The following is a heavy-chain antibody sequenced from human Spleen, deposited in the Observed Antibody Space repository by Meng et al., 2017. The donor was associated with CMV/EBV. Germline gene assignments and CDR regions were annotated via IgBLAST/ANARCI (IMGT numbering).Heavy chain of an antibody. J-gene: IGHJ6*02. V-gene: IGHV3-30*19. D-gene: IGHD3-16*02. CDR2: ISYDGSDK. Sequence: GESLKISCAASGFIFSRYGMHWVRQAPGKGLEWVAVISYDGSDKYYADSVKGRFTISRDNSKNTLYLQMNSLTAEDTTLYYCARDGCRDTGCFYGVDFWGQGTTVTVSS. CDR3: ARDGCRDTGCFYGVDF. CDR1: GFIFSRYG.